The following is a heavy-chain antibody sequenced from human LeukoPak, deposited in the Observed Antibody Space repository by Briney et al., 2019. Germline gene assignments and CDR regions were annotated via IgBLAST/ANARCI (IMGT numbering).Heavy chain of an antibody. J-gene: IGHJ4*02. V-gene: IGHV4-59*01. CDR1: GGSISSYY. CDR3: ARTQSQSGTYRYYFGY. Sequence: SETLSLTCTVSGGSISSYYWSWIRQPPGGGLEWIGYIYYIRNTNYNPSLKSRVTMSLDPSKNQFSLKLNSVTAADMAVYYCARTQSQSGTYRYYFGYWGQGTLVTVSS. CDR2: IYYIRNT. D-gene: IGHD1-26*01.